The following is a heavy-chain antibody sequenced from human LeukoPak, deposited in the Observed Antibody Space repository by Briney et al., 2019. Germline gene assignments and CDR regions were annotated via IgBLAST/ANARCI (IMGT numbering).Heavy chain of an antibody. CDR3: TTLTMIVY. D-gene: IGHD3-22*01. CDR1: GYTFTNYG. CDR2: IKSKTDGGTT. V-gene: IGHV3-15*01. Sequence: SCKASGYTFTNYGISWVRQAPGKGLEWVGRIKSKTDGGTTDYAAPVKGRFTISRDDSKNTLYLQMNSLKTEDTAVYYCTTLTMIVYWGQGTLVTVSS. J-gene: IGHJ4*02.